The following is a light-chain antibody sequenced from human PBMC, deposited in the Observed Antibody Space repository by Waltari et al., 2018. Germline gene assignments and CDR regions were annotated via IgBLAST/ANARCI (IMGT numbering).Light chain of an antibody. CDR1: QSVKNN. CDR3: QEYDSLPVT. CDR2: KAS. J-gene: IGKJ4*01. V-gene: IGKV1-5*03. Sequence: DIQMTQSPSTLSASVGDRVTITRRASQSVKNNLAWYQQKAGKAPKVVIHKASRLEGGVPSRFSGSGYGTEFTLTISSLQPDDFATYYCQEYDSLPVTFGGGTKVEIK.